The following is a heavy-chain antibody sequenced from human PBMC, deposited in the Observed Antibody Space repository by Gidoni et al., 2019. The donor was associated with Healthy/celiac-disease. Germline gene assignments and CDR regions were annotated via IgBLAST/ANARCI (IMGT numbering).Heavy chain of an antibody. D-gene: IGHD3-10*01. J-gene: IGHJ6*02. V-gene: IGHV1-18*01. CDR2: ISAYNGNT. CDR1: GYTFTSYG. Sequence: QVQLVQSGAEVKKPGASVKVSCKASGYTFTSYGISWVQQAPGQGLEWMGWISAYNGNTNYAQKLQGRVTMTTETATSTAYMELRSLRSDDTAVYYCARDHVLAGQYYYYYYGMDVWGQGTTVTVSS. CDR3: ARDHVLAGQYYYYYYGMDV.